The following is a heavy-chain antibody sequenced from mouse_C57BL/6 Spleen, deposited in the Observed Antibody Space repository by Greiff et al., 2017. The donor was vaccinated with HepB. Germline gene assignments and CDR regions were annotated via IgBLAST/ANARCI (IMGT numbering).Heavy chain of an antibody. CDR2: ISGGGGNT. CDR1: GFTFSSYT. V-gene: IGHV5-9*01. CDR3: ARHLLYYDYDGGYYYAMDY. J-gene: IGHJ4*01. Sequence: EVKVVESGGGLVKPGGSLKLSCAASGFTFSSYTMSWVRQTPEKRLEWVATISGGGGNTYYPDSVKGRFTISRDNAKNTLYLQMSSLRSEDTALYYCARHLLYYDYDGGYYYAMDYWGQGTSVTVSS. D-gene: IGHD2-4*01.